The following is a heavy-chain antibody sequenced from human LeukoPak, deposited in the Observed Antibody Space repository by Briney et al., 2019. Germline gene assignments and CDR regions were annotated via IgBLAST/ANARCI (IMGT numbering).Heavy chain of an antibody. CDR2: IIPIFGTA. CDR1: GYTFTSYG. CDR3: ARDRGGYCSSTSCYTRTDAFDI. D-gene: IGHD2-2*02. V-gene: IGHV1-69*13. J-gene: IGHJ3*02. Sequence: SVKVSCKASGYTFTSYGISWVRQAPGQGLEWMGGIIPIFGTANYAQKFQGRVTITADESTSTAYMELSSLGSEDTAVYYCARDRGGYCSSTSCYTRTDAFDIWGQGTMVTVSS.